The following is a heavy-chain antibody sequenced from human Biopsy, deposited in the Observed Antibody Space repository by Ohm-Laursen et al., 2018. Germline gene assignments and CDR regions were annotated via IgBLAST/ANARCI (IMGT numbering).Heavy chain of an antibody. Sequence: SETLSLTCRASGGSIISYYWTWIRQPPGKGLEWIGHVYNGGITNYNPSLKSRVTISKDTSKNQFSLQVNSVPAADTAVYYCARTPRDSFWSGSYKRGLWFDPWGQGTLVIVSS. J-gene: IGHJ5*02. CDR1: GGSIISYY. CDR2: VYNGGIT. D-gene: IGHD3-3*01. V-gene: IGHV4-59*01. CDR3: ARTPRDSFWSGSYKRGLWFDP.